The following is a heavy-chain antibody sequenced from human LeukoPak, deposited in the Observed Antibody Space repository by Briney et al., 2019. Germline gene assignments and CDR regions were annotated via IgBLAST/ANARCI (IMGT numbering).Heavy chain of an antibody. V-gene: IGHV3-23*01. D-gene: IGHD3-22*01. CDR1: GFTFSSYG. J-gene: IGHJ4*02. CDR2: ISGCGGST. CDR3: AKNLRITMIVVVIAAPFDY. Sequence: GGSLRLSCAASGFTFSSYGMSWVRQAPGKGLEWVSAISGCGGSTYYADSVKGRFTISRDNSKNTLYLQMNSLRAEDTAVYYCAKNLRITMIVVVIAAPFDYWGQGTLVTVSS.